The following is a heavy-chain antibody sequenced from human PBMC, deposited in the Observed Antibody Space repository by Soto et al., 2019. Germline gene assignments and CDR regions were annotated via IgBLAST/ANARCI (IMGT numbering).Heavy chain of an antibody. CDR2: INPNSGGT. V-gene: IGHV1-2*02. D-gene: IGHD2-21*02. J-gene: IGHJ5*02. Sequence: GASVKVSCKASGYTFTGYYMHWVRQAPGQGLEWMGWINPNSGGTNYAQKFQGRVTMTRDTSISTAYMELSRLRSDDTAVYYCARVLPVVTHWLDPCGQGTLVTVYS. CDR3: ARVLPVVTHWLDP. CDR1: GYTFTGYY.